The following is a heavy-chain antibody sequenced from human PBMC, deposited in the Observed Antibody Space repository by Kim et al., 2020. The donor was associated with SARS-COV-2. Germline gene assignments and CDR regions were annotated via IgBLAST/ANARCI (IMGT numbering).Heavy chain of an antibody. CDR3: ARDQGVGDY. V-gene: IGHV1-3*01. J-gene: IGHJ4*02. D-gene: IGHD1-26*01. Sequence: NTKFSEKCQGRVTITRDTSASTAYMDLSSLRSEDTAVYFCARDQGVGDYWGQGARVTVSS. CDR2: NT.